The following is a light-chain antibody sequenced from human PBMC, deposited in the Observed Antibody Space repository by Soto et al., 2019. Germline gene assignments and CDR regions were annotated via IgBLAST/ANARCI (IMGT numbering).Light chain of an antibody. CDR1: SSNIGSNT. J-gene: IGLJ2*01. CDR3: AAWDDSLNGVV. Sequence: QSVLTQPPSASGTPGQRVTISCSGSSSNIGSNTVNWYQQLPGTAPKLLIYSNNQRPSGLPDRFSGCKSGTSDSLAISGLQSEDEAEYYCAAWDDSLNGVVFGGGTTLTVL. V-gene: IGLV1-44*01. CDR2: SNN.